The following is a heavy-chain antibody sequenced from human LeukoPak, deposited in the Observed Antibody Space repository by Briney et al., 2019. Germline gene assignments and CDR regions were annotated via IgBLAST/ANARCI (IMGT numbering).Heavy chain of an antibody. D-gene: IGHD4/OR15-4a*01. CDR1: GDSINNYF. V-gene: IGHV4-59*01. J-gene: IGHJ4*02. CDR3: AATIRRDYADTNLDY. Sequence: PSETLSLTCTVPGDSINNYFWSWIRQPPGKGLEWIGYMHNGVHTNYNPSLKSRVTISGDTSKNQLSLKLTSVTAADTAVYYCAATIRRDYADTNLDYWGQGTLVTVSS. CDR2: MHNGVHT.